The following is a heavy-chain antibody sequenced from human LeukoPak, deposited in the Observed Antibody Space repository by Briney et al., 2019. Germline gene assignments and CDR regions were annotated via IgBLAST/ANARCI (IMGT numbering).Heavy chain of an antibody. CDR3: ASLPRA. D-gene: IGHD5/OR15-5a*01. V-gene: IGHV4-59*01. CDR2: IYYSGST. Sequence: SETLFLTCTVSGGSISSYYWSWIRQPPGKGLEWIGYIYYSGSTNYNPSLKSRVTISVDTSKNQFSLKLSSVTAADTAVYYCASLPRAWGQGTLVTVSS. CDR1: GGSISSYY. J-gene: IGHJ5*02.